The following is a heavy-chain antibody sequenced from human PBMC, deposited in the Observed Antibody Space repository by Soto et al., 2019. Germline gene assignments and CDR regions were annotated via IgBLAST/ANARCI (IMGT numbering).Heavy chain of an antibody. CDR2: ISGSGGST. J-gene: IGHJ4*02. CDR3: AEEKNWNDGVDY. V-gene: IGHV3-23*01. D-gene: IGHD1-1*01. Sequence: GGSLRLSCAASGFTFSSHAMSWVRQAPGKGLEWVSAISGSGGSTYYADSVKGRFTISRDNSKNTLYLQMNSLRAEDTAVYYCAEEKNWNDGVDYWGQGTLVTVSS. CDR1: GFTFSSHA.